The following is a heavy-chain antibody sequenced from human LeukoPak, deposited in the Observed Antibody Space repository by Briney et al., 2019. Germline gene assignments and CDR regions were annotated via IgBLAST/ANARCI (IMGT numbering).Heavy chain of an antibody. Sequence: GGSLRLSCAASGFTFSSSGMHWVRQAPGKGLEWVSRISGGGGTTYYAASVKGRFTISRDNSKNTLYLQMNSLRAEDTAVYYCAKAPYSSGWFDYWGQGTLVTVSS. V-gene: IGHV3-23*01. CDR2: ISGGGGTT. J-gene: IGHJ4*02. D-gene: IGHD6-19*01. CDR3: AKAPYSSGWFDY. CDR1: GFTFSSSG.